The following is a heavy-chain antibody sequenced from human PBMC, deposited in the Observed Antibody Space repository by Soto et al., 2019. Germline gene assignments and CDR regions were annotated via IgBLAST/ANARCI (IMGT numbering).Heavy chain of an antibody. Sequence: PGSSLRLSCTASVFTFSSYAMHWVRQAPGKGLEWVAVISYDGSNKYYADSVKGRFTISRDNSKNTLYLQMNSLRAEDTAVYYCARIIVVVSAAALYYYYYGMVVWGQGTTVTVSS. CDR1: VFTFSSYA. D-gene: IGHD2-2*01. CDR2: ISYDGSNK. V-gene: IGHV3-30-3*01. CDR3: ARIIVVVSAAALYYYYYGMVV. J-gene: IGHJ6*02.